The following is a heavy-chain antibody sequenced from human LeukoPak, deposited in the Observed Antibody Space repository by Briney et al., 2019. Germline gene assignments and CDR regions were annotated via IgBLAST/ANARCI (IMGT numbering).Heavy chain of an antibody. D-gene: IGHD6-25*01. V-gene: IGHV3-30-3*01. CDR2: ISSDGNKE. CDR3: VRDFSGKWSLEY. Sequence: GMSLRLSCAASGFSFSNYWVHWVRQAPDKGLDGVAEISSDGNKEFYADSVKGRFIISRDNSKNTVFLQMNSLRGEDTAVYYCVRDFSGKWSLEYWGQGALVTVSS. J-gene: IGHJ4*02. CDR1: GFSFSNYW.